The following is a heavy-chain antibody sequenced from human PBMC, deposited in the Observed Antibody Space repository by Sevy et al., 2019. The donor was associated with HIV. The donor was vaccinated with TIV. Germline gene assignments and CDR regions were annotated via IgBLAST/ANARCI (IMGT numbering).Heavy chain of an antibody. V-gene: IGHV4-4*07. CDR3: AGMEYCSGNDCYSDS. D-gene: IGHD2-8*02. Sequence: ETLSLTCSVSGGSVSDYYWSWIRQPAGKGLEWIGRISTRNTNYNPSLKSRVTMSLDTSNNQFSLGLGSVTAADTAVYYCAGMEYCSGNDCYSDSWGQGTLVTVSS. J-gene: IGHJ4*02. CDR1: GGSVSDYY. CDR2: ISTRNT.